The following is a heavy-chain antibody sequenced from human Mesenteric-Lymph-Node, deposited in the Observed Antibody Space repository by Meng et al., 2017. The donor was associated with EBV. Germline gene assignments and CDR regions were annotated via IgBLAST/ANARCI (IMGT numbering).Heavy chain of an antibody. V-gene: IGHV3-74*01. CDR1: GGSVNSGTYY. CDR2: INFDGSGT. Sequence: RLQEPGPGLVKLSETLSLTCTASGGSVNSGTYYWSWIRQPPGKGLEWVSRINFDGSGTNYADSVKGRFTISRDNAKNTLYLQINSLRAEDTAVYYCARDGGWGSGWNSRNSWGTIDYWGQGTLVTVSS. D-gene: IGHD6-19*01. J-gene: IGHJ4*02. CDR3: ARDGGWGSGWNSRNSWGTIDY.